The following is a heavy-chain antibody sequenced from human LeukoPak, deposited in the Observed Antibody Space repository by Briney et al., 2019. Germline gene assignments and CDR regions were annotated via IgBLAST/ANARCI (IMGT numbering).Heavy chain of an antibody. CDR3: TTDRGQQLDYYFDY. J-gene: IGHJ4*02. Sequence: GGSLRLSCAASGFTFSNAWMSWVRQAPGKGLEWVGRIKSKTDGGTTDYAAPVEGRFTISRDDSKNTLYLQMNSLKTEDTAVYYCTTDRGQQLDYYFDYWGQGTLVTVSS. D-gene: IGHD6-13*01. V-gene: IGHV3-15*01. CDR1: GFTFSNAW. CDR2: IKSKTDGGTT.